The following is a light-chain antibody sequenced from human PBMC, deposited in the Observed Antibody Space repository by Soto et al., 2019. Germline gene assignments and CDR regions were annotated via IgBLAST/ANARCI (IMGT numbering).Light chain of an antibody. J-gene: IGKJ4*01. V-gene: IGKV3-11*01. Sequence: EIVLTQSPATLSLSPGERATLSCKASQSVTTSLAWYQQRPGQAPRLLIYDASNRATGIPARFTGSGSGTDFTPSISTLEPEDFAVYYCHQRANWPLTFGGGTRVEIK. CDR3: HQRANWPLT. CDR2: DAS. CDR1: QSVTTS.